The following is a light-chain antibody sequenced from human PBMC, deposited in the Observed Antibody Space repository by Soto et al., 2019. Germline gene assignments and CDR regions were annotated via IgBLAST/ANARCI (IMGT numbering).Light chain of an antibody. V-gene: IGLV2-14*01. J-gene: IGLJ1*01. CDR3: SSYTISSTYV. Sequence: QSVLTQPASVSGSPGQSIAISCTGTSSDVGAYNYVSWYQQYPGKAPKLVIYDVTNRPSGVSNRFSGSKSGSTASLTISGLQAKDEADYYCSSYTISSTYVFGTGTKVTVL. CDR1: SSDVGAYNY. CDR2: DVT.